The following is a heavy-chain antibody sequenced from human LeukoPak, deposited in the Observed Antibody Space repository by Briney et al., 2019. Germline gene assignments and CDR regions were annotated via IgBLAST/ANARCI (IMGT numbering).Heavy chain of an antibody. CDR3: ARDYGSGVFDS. D-gene: IGHD3-10*01. CDR2: IYTGGDT. V-gene: IGHV3-53*01. Sequence: PGGSLRLSCVASGFAFSNHNMDWVRQAPGKGLEWVSIIYTGGDTHYADSVKGRFTMSRDNSKNTLYLQIHSLRVEDTAVYYCARDYGSGVFDSWGQGTLVTVSS. CDR1: GFAFSNHN. J-gene: IGHJ4*02.